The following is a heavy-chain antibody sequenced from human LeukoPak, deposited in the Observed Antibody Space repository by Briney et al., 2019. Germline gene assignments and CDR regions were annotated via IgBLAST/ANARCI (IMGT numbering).Heavy chain of an antibody. Sequence: SETLSLTCAVSGYSISSGYYWGWIRPPPGKGLEWIGSIYHSGSTYYNPSLKSRVTISVDTSKNQFSLKLSSVTAADTAVYYCASRPKGRSITYYFDYWGQGTLVTVSS. V-gene: IGHV4-38-2*01. CDR2: IYHSGST. D-gene: IGHD1-14*01. CDR1: GYSISSGYY. CDR3: ASRPKGRSITYYFDY. J-gene: IGHJ4*02.